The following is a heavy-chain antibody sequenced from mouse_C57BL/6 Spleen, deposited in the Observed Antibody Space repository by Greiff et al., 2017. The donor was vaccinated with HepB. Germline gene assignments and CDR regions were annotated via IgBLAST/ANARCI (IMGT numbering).Heavy chain of an antibody. J-gene: IGHJ3*01. CDR2: ISSGSSTI. CDR1: GFTFSDYG. V-gene: IGHV5-17*01. CDR3: ARPYYDSAWFAY. Sequence: EVKVVESGGGLVKPGGSLKLSCAASGFTFSDYGMHWVRQSPEKGLEWVAYISSGSSTIYYADTVKGRFTISRDNAKNTLFLQMTSLRSEDTAMYYCARPYYDSAWFAYWGQGTLVTVSA. D-gene: IGHD2-4*01.